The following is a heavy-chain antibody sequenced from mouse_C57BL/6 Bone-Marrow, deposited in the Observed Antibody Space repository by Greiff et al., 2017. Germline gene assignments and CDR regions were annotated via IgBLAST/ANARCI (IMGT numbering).Heavy chain of an antibody. Sequence: VQLQQSGAELVRPGASVKLSCTASGFNIKDDYMHWVKQRPEQGLEWIGWIDPENGDTEYASKFQGKATITADTSSNTAYLQLSSLTSEDTAVXYCTSMIKYWYFDVWGTGTTVTVSS. V-gene: IGHV14-4*01. CDR2: IDPENGDT. J-gene: IGHJ1*03. D-gene: IGHD2-4*01. CDR3: TSMIKYWYFDV. CDR1: GFNIKDDY.